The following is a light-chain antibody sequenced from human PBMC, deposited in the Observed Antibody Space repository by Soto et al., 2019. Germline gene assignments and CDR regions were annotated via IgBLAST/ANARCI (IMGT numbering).Light chain of an antibody. V-gene: IGKV1-5*01. CDR3: QHYNSYSEA. J-gene: IGKJ1*01. CDR2: DAS. CDR1: QSISSW. Sequence: DITMTQSPSALSASVGDRATLTCRASQSISSWLAWYQQKPGKAPKLLIYDASNLETGVPSRFSGSGSGTEFTLTISSLQPDDFATYYCQHYNSYSEAFGQGTKVAIK.